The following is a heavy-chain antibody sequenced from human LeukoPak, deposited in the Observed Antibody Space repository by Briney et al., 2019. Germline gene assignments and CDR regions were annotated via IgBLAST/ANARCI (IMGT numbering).Heavy chain of an antibody. V-gene: IGHV1-46*01. CDR2: ISPSGGST. CDR3: ARDNSVRDEAWWFNP. D-gene: IGHD5-24*01. CDR1: GYTFTSNY. J-gene: IGHJ5*02. Sequence: ASVKVSCKAFGYTFTSNYMHWVRHAPGQGPEWMGVISPSGGSTTYAQKFQGRVTLTRDMSTSTDYLELSSLRSEDTAVCYCARDNSVRDEAWWFNPWGQGTLVTVSS.